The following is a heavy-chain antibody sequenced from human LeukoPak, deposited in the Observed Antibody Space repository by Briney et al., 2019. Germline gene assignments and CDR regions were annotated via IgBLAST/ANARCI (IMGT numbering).Heavy chain of an antibody. CDR2: INWNGGST. Sequence: SGGSLRLSCAASGFTFDEYGVSWVRQAPGKGLECVSGINWNGGSTGYADSVKGRFTISRYNAKNSLYLQMNSLRAEDTALYYCARVDFWSGYDYYYYYMDVWGQGTTVTVSS. V-gene: IGHV3-20*04. J-gene: IGHJ6*03. CDR1: GFTFDEYG. CDR3: ARVDFWSGYDYYYYYMDV. D-gene: IGHD3-3*01.